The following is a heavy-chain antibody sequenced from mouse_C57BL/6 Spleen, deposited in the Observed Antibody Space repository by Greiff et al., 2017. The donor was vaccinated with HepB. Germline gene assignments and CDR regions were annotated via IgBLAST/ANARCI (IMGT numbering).Heavy chain of an antibody. Sequence: EVKLQESGAELVRPGASVKLSCTASGFNIKDYYMHWVKQRPEQGLEWIGWIDPENGDTEYASKFQGKATITADTSSNTAYLQLSSLTSEDTAVYYCTTGGFDYWGQGTTLTVSS. D-gene: IGHD1-1*02. CDR1: GFNIKDYY. V-gene: IGHV14-4*01. CDR3: TTGGFDY. CDR2: IDPENGDT. J-gene: IGHJ2*01.